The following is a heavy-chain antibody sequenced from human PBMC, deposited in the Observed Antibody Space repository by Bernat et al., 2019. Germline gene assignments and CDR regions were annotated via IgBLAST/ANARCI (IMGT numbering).Heavy chain of an antibody. CDR2: ISSAGGGSTI. J-gene: IGHJ5*02. CDR1: GFTFSSYE. CDR3: APYSIPGGCFDP. D-gene: IGHD3-16*01. V-gene: IGHV3-48*03. Sequence: EVQLVESGGGLVQPGGSLRLSCVASGFTFSSYEMNWVRQAPGKGLEWVSYISSAGGGSTIYSADSEKGRFTITRDNAKNSLYLQMNSLRADDTAVYYCAPYSIPGGCFDPWGRGTLVTVSS.